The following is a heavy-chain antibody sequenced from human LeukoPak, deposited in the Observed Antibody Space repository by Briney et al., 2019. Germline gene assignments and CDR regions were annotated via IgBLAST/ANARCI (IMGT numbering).Heavy chain of an antibody. CDR2: ISSSSSYI. D-gene: IGHD6-13*01. CDR1: GFTFSSYS. V-gene: IGHV3-21*01. CDR3: ARDSSSWYYFDY. Sequence: GGSLRLSCAASGFTFSSYSMNWVRQAPGKGLEWVSSISSSSSYIYYADSVKGRFTISRDNAKNSLYLQMNSLRAEDTAVYYCARDSSSWYYFDYWGQGTLVTVSS. J-gene: IGHJ4*02.